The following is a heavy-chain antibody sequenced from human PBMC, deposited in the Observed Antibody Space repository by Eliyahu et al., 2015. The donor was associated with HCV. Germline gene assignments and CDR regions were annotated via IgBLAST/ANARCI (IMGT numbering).Heavy chain of an antibody. CDR1: GFTFPVFW. V-gene: IGHV3-7*01. J-gene: IGHJ4*02. Sequence: QLVQSGGGLVQPGGSVRLTCEGSGFTFPVFWMTWVRQAPGKGLEWVASVKPDGGDKFFLDSVKGRFSISRDNDRNSVYLEMNGLRGDDSAIYYCAKESFGRLDSWGQGTHVKVSS. CDR2: VKPDGGDK. D-gene: IGHD2-21*01. CDR3: AKESFGRLDS.